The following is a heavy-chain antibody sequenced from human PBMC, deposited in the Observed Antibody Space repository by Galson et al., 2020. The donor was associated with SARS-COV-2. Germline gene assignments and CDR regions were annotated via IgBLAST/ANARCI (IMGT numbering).Heavy chain of an antibody. V-gene: IGHV3-23*01. Sequence: TGGSLRLSCAASGFTFTTYAMSWVRQAPGKGLEWVATISGSGATTYYADSAKGRFTISKDNSKNTLNLQINSLRLEDTAVYYCAKSSERVSITVYVGSFPEHFDYWGPGTLVTVSS. D-gene: IGHD4-4*01. CDR2: ISGSGATT. CDR3: AKSSERVSITVYVGSFPEHFDY. CDR1: GFTFTTYA. J-gene: IGHJ4*02.